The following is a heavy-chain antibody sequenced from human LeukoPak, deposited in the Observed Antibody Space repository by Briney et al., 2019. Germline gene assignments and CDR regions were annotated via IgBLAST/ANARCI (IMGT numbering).Heavy chain of an antibody. CDR2: MNPNSGNT. V-gene: IGHV1-8*03. D-gene: IGHD3-16*02. CDR1: GYTFTSYD. CDR3: ARDLSWPSYFDY. Sequence: ASVKVSCKASGYTFTSYDINWVRQATGQGLEWMGWMNPNSGNTGYAQKFQGRVTITRNTSISTAYMELSSLRSEDTAVYYCARDLSWPSYFDYWGQGTLVTVSS. J-gene: IGHJ4*02.